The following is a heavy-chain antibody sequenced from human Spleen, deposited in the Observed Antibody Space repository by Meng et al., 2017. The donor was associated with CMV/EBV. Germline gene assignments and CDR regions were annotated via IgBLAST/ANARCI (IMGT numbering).Heavy chain of an antibody. V-gene: IGHV4-34*01. J-gene: IGHJ5*02. CDR3: ARGPSVNTWHNWFDP. CDR2: INHSGRT. CDR1: VGSLSGQY. D-gene: IGHD4-11*01. Sequence: CVGSLSGQYWSWIRKQPGKGLEWIGEINHSGRTNYNASFKSRVTISIATSKNHFSLKLTSVTAADTAVYYCARGPSVNTWHNWFDPWGQGTLVTVSS.